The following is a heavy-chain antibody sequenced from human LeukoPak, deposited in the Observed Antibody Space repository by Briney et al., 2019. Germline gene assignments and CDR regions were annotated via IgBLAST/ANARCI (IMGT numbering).Heavy chain of an antibody. CDR2: IWYDGSNK. CDR3: ARDLGPGDSSGYTLVY. J-gene: IGHJ4*02. CDR1: GSTFSSYG. V-gene: IGHV3-33*01. D-gene: IGHD3-22*01. Sequence: GGSLRLSCAASGSTFSSYGMHWVRQAPGKGLEWVAVIWYDGSNKYYADSVKGRFTISRDNSKNTLYLQMNSLRAEDTAVYYCARDLGPGDSSGYTLVYWGQGTLVTVSS.